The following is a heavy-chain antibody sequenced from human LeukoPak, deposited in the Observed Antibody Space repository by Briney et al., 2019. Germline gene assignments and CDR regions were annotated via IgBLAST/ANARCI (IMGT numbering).Heavy chain of an antibody. D-gene: IGHD6-19*01. Sequence: KPSETLSLTCTVSGGSISSYYWSWIRQPPGKGLEWIGYIYYSGSTNYNPSLKSRVTISVDTSKNQFSLKLSSVTAADTAVYYCARDRGAEQWLARFDYWGQGTLVTVSS. CDR1: GGSISSYY. J-gene: IGHJ4*02. CDR2: IYYSGST. V-gene: IGHV4-59*01. CDR3: ARDRGAEQWLARFDY.